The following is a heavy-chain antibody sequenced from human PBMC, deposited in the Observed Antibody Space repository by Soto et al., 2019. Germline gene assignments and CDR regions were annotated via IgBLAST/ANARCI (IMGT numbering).Heavy chain of an antibody. D-gene: IGHD3-10*01. CDR3: ARDQDYYGSGNPTYFDL. Sequence: SETLSLTCTVSGGSISSYYWSWIRQPPGKGLEWIGYIYYSGSTNYNPSLKSRVTISVDTSKNQFSLKLSSVTAADTAVYYCARDQDYYGSGNPTYFDLWGRGTLVTVSS. V-gene: IGHV4-59*01. CDR2: IYYSGST. J-gene: IGHJ2*01. CDR1: GGSISSYY.